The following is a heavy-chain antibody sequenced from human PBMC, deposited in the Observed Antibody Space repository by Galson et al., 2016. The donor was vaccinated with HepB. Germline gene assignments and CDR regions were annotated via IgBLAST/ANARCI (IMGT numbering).Heavy chain of an antibody. CDR3: AREHTFLLYFDSFYFYDY. D-gene: IGHD3-9*01. CDR2: MNQDGSKR. Sequence: SLRLSCATSGFTFKDFWMGWVRQAPGKGLEWVANMNQDGSKRYYADSVKGRFSISRDNAKNSVYLQMNSLSAEDTAIYFCAREHTFLLYFDSFYFYDYWGQGTLVTVSS. J-gene: IGHJ4*02. V-gene: IGHV3-7*03. CDR1: GFTFKDFW.